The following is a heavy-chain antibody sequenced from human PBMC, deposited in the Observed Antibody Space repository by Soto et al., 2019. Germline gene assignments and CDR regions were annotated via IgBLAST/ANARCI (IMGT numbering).Heavy chain of an antibody. CDR1: GESFRGYY. Sequence: SETLALTCAVYGESFRGYYWSWIRQPPGKGLEWIGEINHSGSTNYNPSLKSRVTISVDTSKNQFSLKLSSVTAADTAVYYCARARLRLRFVYYYMDVWGKGTTVTVSS. V-gene: IGHV4-34*01. CDR2: INHSGST. J-gene: IGHJ6*03. D-gene: IGHD5-12*01. CDR3: ARARLRLRFVYYYMDV.